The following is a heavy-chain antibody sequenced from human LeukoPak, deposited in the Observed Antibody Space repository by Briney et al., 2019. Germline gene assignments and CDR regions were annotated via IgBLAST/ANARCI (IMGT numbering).Heavy chain of an antibody. CDR1: GFTFSSYW. D-gene: IGHD3-3*01. CDR3: ARVMYYDFWSGYSAFGYYYYYGMDV. V-gene: IGHV3-7*03. CDR2: IKQDGSEK. Sequence: PGGSLRLSCAASGFTFSSYWMSWVRQAPGKGLEWVANIKQDGSEKYYVDSVKGRFTISRDNAENSLYLQMNSLRAEDTAVYYCARVMYYDFWSGYSAFGYYYYYGMDVWGQGTTVTVSS. J-gene: IGHJ6*02.